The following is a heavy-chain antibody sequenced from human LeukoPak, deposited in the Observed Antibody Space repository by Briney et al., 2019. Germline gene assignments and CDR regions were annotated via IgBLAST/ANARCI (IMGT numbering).Heavy chain of an antibody. CDR3: ARDDSSSKFDY. J-gene: IGHJ4*02. D-gene: IGHD6-6*01. V-gene: IGHV3-21*01. CDR2: ISTSSSYI. Sequence: GGSLRLSCAASGFNFNIYNMNWVRQAPGKGLEWVSSISTSSSYIYYAVSVKGRFTISRDDAKNSLYLLMNSLRAEDTAVYYCARDDSSSKFDYWGQGTLVTVSS. CDR1: GFNFNIYN.